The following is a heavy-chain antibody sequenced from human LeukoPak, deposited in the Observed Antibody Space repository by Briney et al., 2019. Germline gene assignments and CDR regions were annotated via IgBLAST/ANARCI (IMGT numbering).Heavy chain of an antibody. CDR2: INHSGST. CDR3: ARIAVAGARGPWFDP. D-gene: IGHD6-19*01. CDR1: GGSFSGYY. V-gene: IGHV4-34*01. Sequence: PSETLSLTCAVYGGSFSGYYWSWIRQPPGTGLELIGEINHSGSTNYNPSLKGRVTISVDTSKNQFSLKLSSVTAADTAVYYCARIAVAGARGPWFDPWGQGTLVTVSS. J-gene: IGHJ5*02.